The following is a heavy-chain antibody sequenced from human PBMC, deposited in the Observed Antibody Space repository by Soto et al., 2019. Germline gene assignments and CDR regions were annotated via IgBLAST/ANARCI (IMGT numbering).Heavy chain of an antibody. Sequence: GGSLRLSCTASGFAFSSNSMAWVRQAPGKGLDWVSSISDNSDRVFYADSLKGRFTFSRDNSKNTLYLQMNSLRAEDTAVYYCAKVRYDFWSGTFDYWGQGTLVTVSS. J-gene: IGHJ4*02. CDR3: AKVRYDFWSGTFDY. D-gene: IGHD3-3*01. CDR2: ISDNSDRV. V-gene: IGHV3-23*01. CDR1: GFAFSSNS.